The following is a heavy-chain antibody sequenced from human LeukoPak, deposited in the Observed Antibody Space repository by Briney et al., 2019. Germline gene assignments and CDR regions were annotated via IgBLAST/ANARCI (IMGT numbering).Heavy chain of an antibody. Sequence: GASVKVSSKASGYTFTSYGISWVRPAPGQGLEWMGWISAYNGNTNYAQKLQGRVTMTTDTSTSTAYMELRSLRSDDTAVYYCARGIRLGIAVAACGYWGQGTLVTVSS. V-gene: IGHV1-18*01. D-gene: IGHD6-19*01. CDR2: ISAYNGNT. CDR3: ARGIRLGIAVAACGY. J-gene: IGHJ4*02. CDR1: GYTFTSYG.